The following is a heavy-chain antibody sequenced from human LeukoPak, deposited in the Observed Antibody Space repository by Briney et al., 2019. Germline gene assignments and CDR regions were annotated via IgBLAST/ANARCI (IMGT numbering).Heavy chain of an antibody. D-gene: IGHD1-26*01. Sequence: GGSLRLSCAASGFTFSSYSMNWVRQAPGKGLEWVSHISSGSGSISYADSVKGRFTISRDNAKNTVYLQMHSLRAEDTAVYYCARALGSSSDYWGQGTLVTVSS. J-gene: IGHJ4*02. V-gene: IGHV3-48*04. CDR3: ARALGSSSDY. CDR2: ISSGSGSI. CDR1: GFTFSSYS.